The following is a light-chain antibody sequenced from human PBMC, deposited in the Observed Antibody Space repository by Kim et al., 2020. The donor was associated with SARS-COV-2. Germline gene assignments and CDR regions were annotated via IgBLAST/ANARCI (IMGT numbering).Light chain of an antibody. Sequence: DIQMTQSPSSLSASVGDRVTVTCRASQSIMTYLNWFQQKPGNVPNLLIYDASSLQSGVPSRFSGSRSGTDLTLTISSLQPEDFATYYCQQGYSSPWTFGQGTKVDIK. CDR1: QSIMTY. J-gene: IGKJ1*01. CDR2: DAS. V-gene: IGKV1-39*01. CDR3: QQGYSSPWT.